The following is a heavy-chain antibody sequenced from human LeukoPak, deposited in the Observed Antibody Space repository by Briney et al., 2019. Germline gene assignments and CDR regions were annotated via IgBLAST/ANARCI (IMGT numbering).Heavy chain of an antibody. CDR1: GFTFSSYW. V-gene: IGHV3-74*01. J-gene: IGHJ4*02. D-gene: IGHD3-22*01. CDR2: INSDGSST. CDR3: VRQYSYDSSGYYPWDY. Sequence: GGSLRLSCAASGFTFSSYWMHWVRQAPGKGLVWVSRINSDGSSTTYADSVKGRFTISRDNAKNTLYLQMNSLRAEDTAMYYCVRQYSYDSSGYYPWDYWGQGTLVAVSS.